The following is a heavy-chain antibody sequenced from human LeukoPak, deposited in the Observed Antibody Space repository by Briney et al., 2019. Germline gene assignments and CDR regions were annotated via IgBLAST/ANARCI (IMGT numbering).Heavy chain of an antibody. D-gene: IGHD2-2*01. CDR2: ISAYNGNT. V-gene: IGHV1-18*01. CDR1: GYTFTSYG. J-gene: IGHJ4*02. CDR3: ARVVRIVVVPAAMTLDY. Sequence: ASVKVSCKASGYTFTSYGISWVRQAPGQGLEWMGWISAYNGNTNYAQKLQGRVTMTTDTSTSTAYMELRSLRSDDTAVYYCARVVRIVVVPAAMTLDYWGQGTLVTVSS.